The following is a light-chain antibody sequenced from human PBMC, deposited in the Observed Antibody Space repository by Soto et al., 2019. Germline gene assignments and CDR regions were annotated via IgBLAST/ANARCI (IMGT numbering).Light chain of an antibody. J-gene: IGKJ5*01. CDR1: QGITSW. V-gene: IGKV1D-16*01. CDR2: SAS. CDR3: QQYNSYPIT. Sequence: DIQMTQSPSYVPASVGDRVAITCRASQGITSWLAWYQQKPGKAPKLLIYSASSLQSGVPSRFSGSGSGTEFTLTISSLQPDDFATYYCQQYNSYPITFGQGTRLEIK.